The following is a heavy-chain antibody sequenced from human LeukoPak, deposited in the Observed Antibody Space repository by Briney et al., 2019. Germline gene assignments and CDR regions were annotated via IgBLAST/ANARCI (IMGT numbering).Heavy chain of an antibody. D-gene: IGHD2-15*01. CDR1: GGSISSYY. V-gene: IGHV4-59*01. CDR3: ARVHCSGGSCYEGFDY. CDR2: IYYSGST. Sequence: SETLSLTCTVSGGSISSYYWSWIRQPPGKGLEWIGHIYYSGSTNYNPSLKSRVTISVDTSKNQFSLKLSSVTAADTAVYYCARVHCSGGSCYEGFDYWGQGTLVTVSS. J-gene: IGHJ4*02.